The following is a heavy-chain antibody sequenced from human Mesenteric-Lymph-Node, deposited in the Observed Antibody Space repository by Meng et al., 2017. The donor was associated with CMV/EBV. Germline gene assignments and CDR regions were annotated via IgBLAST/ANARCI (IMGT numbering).Heavy chain of an antibody. CDR3: ARVVDCGSTDCYWGYSDY. CDR2: ISDSSSYI. Sequence: GESLKISCAASGFTFSSYTMNWVRQAPGKGLEWVSSISDSSSYIYYADSVKGRFTISRDNAKNSVYLQMNSLRAEDTAVYYCARVVDCGSTDCYWGYSDYWGQGTLVTVSS. J-gene: IGHJ4*02. D-gene: IGHD2-21*01. V-gene: IGHV3-21*04. CDR1: GFTFSSYT.